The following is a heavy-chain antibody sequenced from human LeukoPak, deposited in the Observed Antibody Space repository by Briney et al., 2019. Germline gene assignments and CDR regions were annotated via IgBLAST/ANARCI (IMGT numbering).Heavy chain of an antibody. CDR2: ISGSGGGT. J-gene: IGHJ3*02. D-gene: IGHD6-13*01. V-gene: IGHV3-23*01. CDR3: AKDSGSSWFKGVFDI. Sequence: GDSLKISCQGSGYSFTTYGIAWARQVPGKGLEWASAISGSGGGTYYADSVKGRFTICRDSSKNTLYLQMNSLRAEDTAVYYCAKDSGSSWFKGVFDIWGQGTMVTVSS. CDR1: GYSFTTYG.